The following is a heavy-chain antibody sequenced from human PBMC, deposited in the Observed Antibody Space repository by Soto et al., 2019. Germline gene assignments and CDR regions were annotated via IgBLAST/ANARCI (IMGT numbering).Heavy chain of an antibody. CDR3: ARGDYYDSGGYYLGCLDY. CDR1: GFTFSGYS. D-gene: IGHD3-22*01. V-gene: IGHV3-30-3*01. Sequence: PXGSLRVACSASGFTFSGYSMHWVRQSPGKGLEWVALISYDGSNEYYADSVKGRFTISRDNSKNTLYLQMNRLRAEDTAVYYCARGDYYDSGGYYLGCLDYWGQGTLVTVSS. CDR2: ISYDGSNE. J-gene: IGHJ4*02.